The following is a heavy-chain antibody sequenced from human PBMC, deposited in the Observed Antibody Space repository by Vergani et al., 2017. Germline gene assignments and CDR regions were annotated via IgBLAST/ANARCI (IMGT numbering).Heavy chain of an antibody. Sequence: QVQLVQSGAEVKKPGSSVQVSCKASGGTFSSYAISWVRQAAGQGLEWMGGIIPIFGTANYAQQFQGRVTITADESTSTAYMELSSLRAEDTAVYYCARAADGYKGYYFDYWGQGTLVTVSS. CDR2: IIPIFGTA. CDR3: ARAADGYKGYYFDY. J-gene: IGHJ4*02. CDR1: GGTFSSYA. V-gene: IGHV1-69*01. D-gene: IGHD5-24*01.